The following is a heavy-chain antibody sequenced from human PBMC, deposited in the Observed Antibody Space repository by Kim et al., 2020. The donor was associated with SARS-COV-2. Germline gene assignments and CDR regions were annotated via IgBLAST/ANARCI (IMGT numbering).Heavy chain of an antibody. CDR1: GFTFSNAW. CDR2: IKSKTDGGTT. Sequence: GGSLRLSCAASGFTFSNAWMSWVRQAPGKGLEWVGRIKSKTDGGTTDYAAPVKGRFTISRDDSKNTLYLQMNSLKTEDTAVYYCTTDSLSGPSKPDAFDIWGQGTMVTVSS. D-gene: IGHD3-10*01. CDR3: TTDSLSGPSKPDAFDI. V-gene: IGHV3-15*01. J-gene: IGHJ3*02.